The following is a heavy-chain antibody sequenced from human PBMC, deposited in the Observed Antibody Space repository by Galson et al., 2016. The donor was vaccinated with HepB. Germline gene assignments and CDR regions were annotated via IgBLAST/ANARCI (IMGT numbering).Heavy chain of an antibody. J-gene: IGHJ6*02. CDR3: ARERYCSSSSCSEYYYYGLDV. D-gene: IGHD2-2*01. CDR1: GFTFRTFS. Sequence: SLRLSCAASGFTFRTFSMNWVRQAPGKRLEWVASISSSSPYMYYADSVKGRFTISRDNAKNSLYLQMNSLRAEDTAVYYCARERYCSSSSCSEYYYYGLDVWGQGTTVTVSS. V-gene: IGHV3-21*06. CDR2: ISSSSPYM.